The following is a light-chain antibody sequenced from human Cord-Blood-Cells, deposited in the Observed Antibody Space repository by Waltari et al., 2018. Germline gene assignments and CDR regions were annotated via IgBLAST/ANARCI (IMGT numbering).Light chain of an antibody. CDR3: CSYAGSSTYV. J-gene: IGLJ1*01. Sequence: QSALTQPASVSGSTGQSLTISCTGTSSDVGSYTLVSWYQQHPGKAPKLMIYEGSKRPSGVSNRFSGSKSGNTASLTISGLQAEDEADYYCCSYAGSSTYVFGTGTKVTVL. CDR1: SSDVGSYTL. V-gene: IGLV2-23*01. CDR2: EGS.